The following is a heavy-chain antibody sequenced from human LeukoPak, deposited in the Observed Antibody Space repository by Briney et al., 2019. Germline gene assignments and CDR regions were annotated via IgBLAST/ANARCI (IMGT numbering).Heavy chain of an antibody. V-gene: IGHV4-4*02. CDR3: ARVPYYDSSGYYQPHFDY. J-gene: IGHJ4*02. CDR1: GGSISSSNW. CDR2: IYHSGST. D-gene: IGHD3-22*01. Sequence: PSGTLSLTCAVSGGSISSSNWWSWVRQPPGKGLEWIGEIYHSGSTNYNPSLKSRVTISVDTSKNQFSLKLSSVTAADTAVYYCARVPYYDSSGYYQPHFDYWGQGTLVTVSS.